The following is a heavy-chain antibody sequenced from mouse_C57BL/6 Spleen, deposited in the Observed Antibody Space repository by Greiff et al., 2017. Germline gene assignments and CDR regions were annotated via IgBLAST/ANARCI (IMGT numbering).Heavy chain of an antibody. D-gene: IGHD1-1*01. V-gene: IGHV7-3*01. J-gene: IGHJ4*01. CDR3: ARANYYGSSYYAMDY. CDR2: IRNKANGYTT. Sequence: DVMLVESGGGLVQPGGSLSLSCAASGFTFTDYYMSWVRQPPGKALEWLGFIRNKANGYTTEYSASVKGRFTISRDNSQSILSLQMNALRAEDSATYYCARANYYGSSYYAMDYWGQGTSVTVSS. CDR1: GFTFTDYY.